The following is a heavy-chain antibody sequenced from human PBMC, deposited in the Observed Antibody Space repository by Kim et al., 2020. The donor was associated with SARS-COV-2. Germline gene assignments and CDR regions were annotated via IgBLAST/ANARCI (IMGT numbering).Heavy chain of an antibody. CDR1: GFSFTTSGVG. Sequence: SGPTLVKPTQTLTLTCTFSGFSFTTSGVGVGWIRQPPGKALEWLALVYWDDDKRYSPSLESRLTVTKDTSKNQVVLTLTNLDPVDTATYYCAHSFCTTATCYGFDYWGQGTLVAVSS. CDR2: VYWDDDK. J-gene: IGHJ4*02. V-gene: IGHV2-5*02. CDR3: AHSFCTTATCYGFDY. D-gene: IGHD2-2*01.